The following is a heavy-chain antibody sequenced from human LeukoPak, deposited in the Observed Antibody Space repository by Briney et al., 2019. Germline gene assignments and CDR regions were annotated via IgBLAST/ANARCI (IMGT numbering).Heavy chain of an antibody. CDR3: AKVMEVVVGFPFDY. D-gene: IGHD3-22*01. CDR2: ISGSGGST. CDR1: GFTFSNYA. Sequence: PGGSLRLSCAASGFTFSNYAMSWVRQAPGKGLEWVSGISGSGGSTYYADSVKGRFTISRDNSKNTLYLQMNSLRAEDTAVYYCAKVMEVVVGFPFDYWGQGTLVTVSS. J-gene: IGHJ4*02. V-gene: IGHV3-23*01.